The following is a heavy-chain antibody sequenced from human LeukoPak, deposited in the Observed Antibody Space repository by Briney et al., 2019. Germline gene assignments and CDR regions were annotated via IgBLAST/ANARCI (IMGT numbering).Heavy chain of an antibody. Sequence: GGSLRLSCAASGFTFSSYEMNRVRQAPGKGLERVSYISSSGSTIYYADSVKGRFTISRDNAKNSLYLQMNSLRAEDTAVYYCARNGYYYGSGLNYWGQGTLVTVSS. V-gene: IGHV3-48*03. J-gene: IGHJ4*02. CDR1: GFTFSSYE. D-gene: IGHD3-10*01. CDR2: ISSSGSTI. CDR3: ARNGYYYGSGLNY.